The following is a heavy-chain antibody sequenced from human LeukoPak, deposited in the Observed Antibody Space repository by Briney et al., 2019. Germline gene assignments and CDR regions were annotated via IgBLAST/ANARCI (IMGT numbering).Heavy chain of an antibody. V-gene: IGHV3-30*18. D-gene: IGHD3-10*02. CDR3: SKNVRGVISYFDY. Sequence: GGSLRLSCASSGFTLSSFGMHWVRQAPGKGLEWVAVISYDGSNKYYADSVKGRFTISRDNSKNTLYLQMNSLRAEDTAVYYCSKNVRGVISYFDYWGQGTLVTVSS. J-gene: IGHJ4*02. CDR2: ISYDGSNK. CDR1: GFTLSSFG.